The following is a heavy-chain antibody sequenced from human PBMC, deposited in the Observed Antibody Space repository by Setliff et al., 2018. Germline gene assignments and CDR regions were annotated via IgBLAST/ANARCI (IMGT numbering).Heavy chain of an antibody. D-gene: IGHD3-16*01. CDR3: ARGGVLGTGDFDY. CDR1: GYSITSGHY. J-gene: IGHJ4*02. CDR2: VYPGRST. Sequence: SETLSLTCDVSGYSITSGHYWGWIRQPPGKGLEWIGSVYPGRSTYYNPSLKSRVTMSVDTSKKQFSLKLSSVTAADTAVYYCARGGVLGTGDFDYWGQGTLVTVSS. V-gene: IGHV4-38-2*01.